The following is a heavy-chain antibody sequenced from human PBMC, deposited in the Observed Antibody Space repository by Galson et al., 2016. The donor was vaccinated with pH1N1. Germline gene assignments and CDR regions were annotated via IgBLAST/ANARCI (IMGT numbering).Heavy chain of an antibody. J-gene: IGHJ3*02. CDR2: VDPKTGGT. Sequence: SVKVSCKASGYRFRDYYVHWVRQAPGHGLEWIGRVDPKTGGTKYGQKFQGRVTMTRDTSITTVYMELSSLRSDDPAVYYCAKAGAVLRYFDWLFDAFDIWGQGTMVAVSS. D-gene: IGHD3-9*01. CDR1: GYRFRDYY. V-gene: IGHV1-2*06. CDR3: AKAGAVLRYFDWLFDAFDI.